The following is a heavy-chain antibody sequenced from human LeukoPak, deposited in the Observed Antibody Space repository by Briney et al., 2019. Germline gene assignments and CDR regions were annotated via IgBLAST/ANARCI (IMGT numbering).Heavy chain of an antibody. V-gene: IGHV1-2*02. Sequence: VKVSWQASGYPFTGYYIHWVRPAPGQGLEWMGWINPNSGGTNYAQKFQGRVTMTRDTSISTAYMELGRLRSDDTAVYYCARGRIAVTSGGAFDIWGQGKMFTVSS. D-gene: IGHD6-19*01. J-gene: IGHJ3*02. CDR2: INPNSGGT. CDR1: GYPFTGYY. CDR3: ARGRIAVTSGGAFDI.